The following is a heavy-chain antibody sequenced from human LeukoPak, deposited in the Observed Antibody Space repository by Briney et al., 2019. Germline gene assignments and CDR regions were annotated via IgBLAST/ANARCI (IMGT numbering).Heavy chain of an antibody. CDR3: AKQEGWELGDYYFDY. J-gene: IGHJ4*02. CDR2: ISGSGDGT. V-gene: IGHV3-23*01. CDR1: GFRFGDFA. D-gene: IGHD1-26*01. Sequence: GGSLRLSCVAPGFRFGDFAMSWVRLAPGKGLGWVSSISGSGDGTYYADSVKGRFTISRDNSRNTMYLQTNSLRAEDTALYYCAKQEGWELGDYYFDYWGQGTLVTVSS.